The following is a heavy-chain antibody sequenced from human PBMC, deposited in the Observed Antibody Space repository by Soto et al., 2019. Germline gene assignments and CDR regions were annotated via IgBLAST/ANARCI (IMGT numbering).Heavy chain of an antibody. J-gene: IGHJ4*02. V-gene: IGHV3-23*01. D-gene: IGHD5-12*01. CDR3: ARKDVAFDD. CDR2: IYGSGGST. Sequence: GGSLRLSCAASGFTFKNYAMTWVRQAPGKGLEWVSLIYGSGGSTDYADSVKGRFTISRDNSKNMLYVQMNSLRDEDTAVYYCARKDVAFDDWGQGIPVTVSS. CDR1: GFTFKNYA.